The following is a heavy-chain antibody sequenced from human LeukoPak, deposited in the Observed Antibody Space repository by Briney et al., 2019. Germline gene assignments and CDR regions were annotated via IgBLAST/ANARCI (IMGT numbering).Heavy chain of an antibody. CDR3: ARGLGSYQ. CDR2: ITGSGGGT. V-gene: IGHV3-23*01. D-gene: IGHD1-26*01. Sequence: GGSLRLPCAASGFILRNYAMNWVRQAPGKGPEWVSSITGSGGGTSYADSVKGRFTISRDNSKSTLYLQLNSLRAEDTAVYYCARGLGSYQWGQGTLVTVSS. CDR1: GFILRNYA. J-gene: IGHJ4*02.